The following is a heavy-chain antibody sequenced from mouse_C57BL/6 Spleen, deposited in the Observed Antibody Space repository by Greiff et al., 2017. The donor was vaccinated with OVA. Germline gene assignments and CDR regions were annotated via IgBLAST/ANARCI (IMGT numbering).Heavy chain of an antibody. CDR2: INPNYGTT. Sequence: VQLQQSGPELVKPGASVKISCKASGYSFTDYNMNWVKQSNGKSLEWIVVINPNYGTTSYNQKFKGKATLTVDQSSSTAYMQLNSLTSEDSAVYYCARVYYGSTYYYAMDYWGQGTSVTVSS. V-gene: IGHV1-39*01. CDR1: GYSFTDYN. CDR3: ARVYYGSTYYYAMDY. J-gene: IGHJ4*01. D-gene: IGHD1-1*01.